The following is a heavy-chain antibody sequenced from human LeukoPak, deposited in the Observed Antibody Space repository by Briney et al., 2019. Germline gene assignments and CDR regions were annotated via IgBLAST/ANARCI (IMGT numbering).Heavy chain of an antibody. D-gene: IGHD2-15*01. Sequence: PGGSLRLSCAASGFTFSSYATSWVRQAPGKGLEWVSAISGSGGSTYYADSVKGRFTISRDNSKNTLYLQMNSLRAEDTAVYYCAKDACCSGGSCYCDYYYYGVVVWGPGTTVTVSS. V-gene: IGHV3-23*01. CDR1: GFTFSSYA. J-gene: IGHJ6*02. CDR3: AKDACCSGGSCYCDYYYYGVVV. CDR2: ISGSGGST.